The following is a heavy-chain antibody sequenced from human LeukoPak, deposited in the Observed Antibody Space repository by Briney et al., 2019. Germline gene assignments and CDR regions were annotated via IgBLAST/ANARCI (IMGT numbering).Heavy chain of an antibody. CDR2: IIPIFGTA. CDR1: GGTFSSYA. D-gene: IGHD4-23*01. CDR3: ARLDGLTVVTPED. V-gene: IGHV1-69*01. Sequence: SMKVSCKASGGTFSSYAISWVRQAPGQGLEWMGGIIPIFGTANYAQKFQGRVTITADESTSTAYMELSSLRSEDTAVYYCARLDGLTVVTPEDWGQGTLVTVSS. J-gene: IGHJ4*02.